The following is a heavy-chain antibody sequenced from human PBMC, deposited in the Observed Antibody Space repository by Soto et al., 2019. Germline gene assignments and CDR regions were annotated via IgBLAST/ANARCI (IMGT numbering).Heavy chain of an antibody. CDR3: AVYGYGVLAAAY. V-gene: IGHV3-7*03. CDR2: INQDGSER. Sequence: GGSLRLSCAGSGLTFRNDWLSWVRQAPGQGLEWVANINQDGSERYYVDSVRGRFTISRDNVENSLYLQLNSLRPEDTAVYYCAVYGYGVLAAAYWGQETLVAVSS. J-gene: IGHJ4*02. D-gene: IGHD4-17*01. CDR1: GLTFRNDW.